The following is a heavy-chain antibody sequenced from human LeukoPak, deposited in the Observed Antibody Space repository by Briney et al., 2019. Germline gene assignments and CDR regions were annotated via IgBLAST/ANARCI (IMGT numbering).Heavy chain of an antibody. CDR3: ARSGYSYGLIDY. D-gene: IGHD5-18*01. CDR2: INHSGST. V-gene: IGHV4-34*01. J-gene: IGHJ4*02. CDR1: GGSFSGYY. Sequence: PSETLSLTCAVYGGSFSGYYWNWIRQAPGKGLEWIGEINHSGSTNYNPSLKSRLTISVDTSKNQFSLKLSSVTAADTAVYYCARSGYSYGLIDYWGQGTLVTVSS.